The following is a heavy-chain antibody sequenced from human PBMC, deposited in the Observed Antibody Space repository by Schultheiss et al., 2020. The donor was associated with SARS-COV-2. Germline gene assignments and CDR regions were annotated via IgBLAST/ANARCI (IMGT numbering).Heavy chain of an antibody. D-gene: IGHD3-16*01. Sequence: GASLKISCAASGFTFSSYATSWVRQAPRTGLEWVSSICGSADSTYYADSVKGRFTISRDNCNNTLCLQMNSLRAEDTAVYYCARYVSSGLWYFDLWGRGTLVTVSS. J-gene: IGHJ2*01. CDR3: ARYVSSGLWYFDL. CDR2: ICGSADST. V-gene: IGHV3-23*01. CDR1: GFTFSSYA.